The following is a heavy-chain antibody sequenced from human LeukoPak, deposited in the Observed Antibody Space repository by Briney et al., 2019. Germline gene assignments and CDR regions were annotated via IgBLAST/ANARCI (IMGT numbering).Heavy chain of an antibody. CDR1: GFTFSDYY. J-gene: IGHJ4*02. CDR3: ARAVCSGGSCWITFDY. V-gene: IGHV3-11*06. CDR2: ISSSSSYT. D-gene: IGHD2-15*01. Sequence: GGSLRLSCAASGFTFSDYYMSWIRQAPGKGLEWVSYISSSSSYTNYADSVKGRFTISRDNAKNSLYLQMNSLRAGDTAVCYCARAVCSGGSCWITFDYWGQGTLVTVSS.